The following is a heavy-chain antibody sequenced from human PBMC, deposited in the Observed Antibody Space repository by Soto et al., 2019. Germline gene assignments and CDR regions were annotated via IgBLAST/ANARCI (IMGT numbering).Heavy chain of an antibody. Sequence: QVQLVESGGGVVQPGRSLRLSGAASGFTFSNYGMHWVRQAPGKGLEWVAVIWNDGDKKYYEDSVKGRFTISRDNSDNTLFLQMNSLTAEDSAVYYCVRGGKTAGAFDIWGQGTMVTVSS. CDR3: VRGGKTAGAFDI. J-gene: IGHJ3*02. V-gene: IGHV3-33*01. CDR2: IWNDGDKK. D-gene: IGHD3-16*01. CDR1: GFTFSNYG.